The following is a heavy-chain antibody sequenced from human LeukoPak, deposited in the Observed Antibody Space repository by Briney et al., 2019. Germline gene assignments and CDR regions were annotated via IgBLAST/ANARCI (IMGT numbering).Heavy chain of an antibody. CDR1: GGTFSSYA. D-gene: IGHD3-22*01. V-gene: IGHV1-69*04. Sequence: GASVKVSCKASGGTFSSYAISWVRQAPGQGLEWMGRIIPILGIANYAQKFQGRVTITADKSTSTAYMELSSLRSEDTAVYYCARGGGSSGYGPHLDYWAREPWSPSPQ. J-gene: IGHJ4*02. CDR2: IIPILGIA. CDR3: ARGGGSSGYGPHLDY.